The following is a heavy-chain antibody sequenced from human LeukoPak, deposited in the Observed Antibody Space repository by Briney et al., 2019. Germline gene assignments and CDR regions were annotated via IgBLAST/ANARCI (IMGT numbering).Heavy chain of an antibody. CDR1: GGTFSSYA. Sequence: ASVKVSCKASGGTFSSYAISWVRQAPGQGLEWMGGIIPIFGTANYAQKFQGRVTITADESTSTAYMELSSLRSEDTAVYYCAREALVGCSSTSCYLYYWGQGTLVTVSS. V-gene: IGHV1-69*13. D-gene: IGHD2-2*01. J-gene: IGHJ4*02. CDR2: IIPIFGTA. CDR3: AREALVGCSSTSCYLYY.